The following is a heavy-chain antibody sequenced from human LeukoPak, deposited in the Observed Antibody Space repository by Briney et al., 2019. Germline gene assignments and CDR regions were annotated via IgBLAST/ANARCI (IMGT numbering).Heavy chain of an antibody. CDR3: ARGIAAAGTIYYYGMDV. Sequence: SQTLSLTCAISGDSVSSNSAAWNCIRQSPSRGLEWLGRTYYRAKWYNDYAVSVKSRITINPDTSKNQFSLQLNSVTPEDTAVYYCARGIAAAGTIYYYGMDVWGKGTTVTVSS. CDR2: TYYRAKWYN. V-gene: IGHV6-1*01. D-gene: IGHD6-13*01. J-gene: IGHJ6*04. CDR1: GDSVSSNSAA.